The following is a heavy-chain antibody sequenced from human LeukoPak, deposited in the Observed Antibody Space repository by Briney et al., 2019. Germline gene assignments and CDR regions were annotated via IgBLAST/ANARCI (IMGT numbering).Heavy chain of an antibody. CDR2: ISSSGSTI. J-gene: IGHJ3*02. CDR1: GFTFSSYG. V-gene: IGHV3-48*04. Sequence: GGSLRLSCAASGFTFSSYGIHWVRQAPGKGLEWVSYISSSGSTIYYADSVKGRFTISRDNAKNSLYLQMNSLRAEDTAVYYCARERGYAAFDIWGQGTMVTVSS. D-gene: IGHD5-12*01. CDR3: ARERGYAAFDI.